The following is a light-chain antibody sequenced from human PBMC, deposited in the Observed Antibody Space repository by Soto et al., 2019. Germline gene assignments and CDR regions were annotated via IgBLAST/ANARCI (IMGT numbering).Light chain of an antibody. CDR3: CSYVGTNTSYV. CDR2: DVG. V-gene: IGLV2-11*01. J-gene: IGLJ1*01. CDR1: SSDVGGYNY. Sequence: QSVLNRPRSVSGSPGQSVTSSCTGTSSDVGGYNYVSWYQQHPGKAPKVRIYDVGKRPSGGPDRFSGSKSGNTASLTISGLQAEDEADYYCCSYVGTNTSYVFGTGTKVTVL.